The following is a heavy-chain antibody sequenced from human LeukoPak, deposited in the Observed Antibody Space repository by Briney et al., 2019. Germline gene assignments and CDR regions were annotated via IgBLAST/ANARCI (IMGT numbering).Heavy chain of an antibody. V-gene: IGHV1-69*13. D-gene: IGHD4-23*01. Sequence: SVKVSCKASGGTFSSYAISWVRQAPGQGLEWMGGIIPIFGTANYAQKFQGRVTITADESTSTAYMELSSLRSEDTAVYYCAREPTPYYGGNSGRVGYYYGMDVWGQGTTVTVSS. CDR2: IIPIFGTA. J-gene: IGHJ6*02. CDR3: AREPTPYYGGNSGRVGYYYGMDV. CDR1: GGTFSSYA.